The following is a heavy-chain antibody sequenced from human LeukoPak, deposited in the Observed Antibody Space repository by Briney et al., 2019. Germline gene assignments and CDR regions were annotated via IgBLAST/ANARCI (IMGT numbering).Heavy chain of an antibody. CDR2: IYYSGST. J-gene: IGHJ4*02. Sequence: SQTLSLTCTVSGGSISSGDYYWSWIRQPPGKGLEWIGYIYYSGSTYYNPSLKSRVTISVDTPKNQFSLKLSSVTAADTAVYYCARVYSNYFRYFDYWGQGTLVTVSS. CDR1: GGSISSGDYY. D-gene: IGHD4-11*01. CDR3: ARVYSNYFRYFDY. V-gene: IGHV4-30-4*08.